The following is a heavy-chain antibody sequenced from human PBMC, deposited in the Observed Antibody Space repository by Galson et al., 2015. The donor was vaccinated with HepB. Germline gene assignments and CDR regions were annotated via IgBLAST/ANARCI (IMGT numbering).Heavy chain of an antibody. V-gene: IGHV3-15*01. CDR2: IKSKTDGGTT. D-gene: IGHD2-2*01. Sequence: SLRLSCAASGFTFSNAWMSWVRQAPGKGLEWVGRIKSKTDGGTTDYAAPVKGRFTISRDDSKNTLYLQMNSLKTEDTAVYYCTTVPGASAYCSSTSCDYYYYYYMDVWGKGTTVTVSS. CDR1: GFTFSNAW. J-gene: IGHJ6*03. CDR3: TTVPGASAYCSSTSCDYYYYYYMDV.